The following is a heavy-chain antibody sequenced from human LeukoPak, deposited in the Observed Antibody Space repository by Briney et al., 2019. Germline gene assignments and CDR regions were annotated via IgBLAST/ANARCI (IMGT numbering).Heavy chain of an antibody. CDR1: GFTFSSYW. Sequence: GGSLRLSCAASGFTFSSYWLTWVRQAPGKGLEWVANIKQDGSEKFYVDSVKGRFTISRDSAKNSLYLQMNSLRAEDTAVYYCARGLGYYDSSGYYSPRQYYYYMDVWGKGTTVTVSS. J-gene: IGHJ6*03. V-gene: IGHV3-7*01. D-gene: IGHD3-22*01. CDR2: IKQDGSEK. CDR3: ARGLGYYDSSGYYSPRQYYYYMDV.